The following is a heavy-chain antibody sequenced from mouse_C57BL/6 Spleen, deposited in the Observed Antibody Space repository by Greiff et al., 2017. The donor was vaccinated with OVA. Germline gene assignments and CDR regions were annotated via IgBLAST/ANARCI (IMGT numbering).Heavy chain of an antibody. Sequence: EVQLVESGGGLVKPGGSLKLSCAASGFTFSSYAMSWVRQTPEKRLEWVATISDGGSYTYYPDNVKGRFTISRDNAKNNLYLQMSHLKSEDTAMYYCAREGRSLDYWGQGTTLTVSS. J-gene: IGHJ2*01. CDR3: AREGRSLDY. CDR1: GFTFSSYA. CDR2: ISDGGSYT. V-gene: IGHV5-4*01.